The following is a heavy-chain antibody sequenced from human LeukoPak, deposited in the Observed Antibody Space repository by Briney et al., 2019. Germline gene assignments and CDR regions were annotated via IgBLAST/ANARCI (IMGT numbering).Heavy chain of an antibody. CDR2: ISGSGGST. V-gene: IGHV3-23*01. CDR1: GFTFSSYA. D-gene: IGHD3-22*01. CDR3: AKGLMAYYYDSSGYYYYMDV. Sequence: GGSLRLSCAASGFTFSSYAMSWVRQAPGKGLEWVSAISGSGGSTYYADSVKGRFTISRDNSKNTLYLQMNSLRAEDTAIYYCAKGLMAYYYDSSGYYYYMDVWGRGTTVTVSS. J-gene: IGHJ6*03.